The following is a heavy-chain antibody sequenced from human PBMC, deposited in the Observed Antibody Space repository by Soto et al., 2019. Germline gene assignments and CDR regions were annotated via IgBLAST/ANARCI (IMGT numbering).Heavy chain of an antibody. CDR2: INAGNGNT. Sequence: ASVKVSCKASGYTFTSYAMHGVRQAPGQRLEWMGWINAGNGNTKYSQKFQGRVTITRDTSASTAYMELSSLRSEDTAVYYCARGAVAARPLRYWGQGTLVTVSS. D-gene: IGHD6-6*01. CDR3: ARGAVAARPLRY. V-gene: IGHV1-3*01. CDR1: GYTFTSYA. J-gene: IGHJ4*02.